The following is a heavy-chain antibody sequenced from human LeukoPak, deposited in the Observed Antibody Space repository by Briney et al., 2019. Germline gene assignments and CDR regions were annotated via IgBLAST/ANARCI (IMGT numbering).Heavy chain of an antibody. D-gene: IGHD2-21*02. Sequence: GGSLRLSCAASGFTFNSYSMNWVRQAPGKGLEWVSYISPSSSTIYYADSVKGRFTISGDNAKNSLSLQMNSLRDEDTAVYYCARRAYCGGDCYSGDIDLWGRGTLVTVSS. J-gene: IGHJ2*01. CDR2: ISPSSSTI. CDR3: ARRAYCGGDCYSGDIDL. CDR1: GFTFNSYS. V-gene: IGHV3-48*02.